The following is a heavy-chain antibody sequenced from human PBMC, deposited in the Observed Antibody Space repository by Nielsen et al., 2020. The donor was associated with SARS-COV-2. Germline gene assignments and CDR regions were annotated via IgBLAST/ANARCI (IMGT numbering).Heavy chain of an antibody. D-gene: IGHD3-9*01. CDR1: GFTFSSYW. CDR2: IWYDGSNK. Sequence: GGSLRLSCAASGFTFSSYWMSWVRQAPGKGLEWVAVIWYDGSNKYYADSVKGRVTISRDNSKNTLYLQMNSLRAEDTAIYYCAGDGGGGYDIREGFDYWGQGTLVTVSS. J-gene: IGHJ4*02. V-gene: IGHV3-33*08. CDR3: AGDGGGGYDIREGFDY.